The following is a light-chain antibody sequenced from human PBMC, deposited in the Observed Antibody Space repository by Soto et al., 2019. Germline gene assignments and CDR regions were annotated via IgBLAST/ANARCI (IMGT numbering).Light chain of an antibody. Sequence: MVLTQSPETLSVCPGERASMTGTASQRLARYLAWYQQKPGQAPRLLIYDASHRATGIPVRFSGSGSDSHFPLTISSLEPEDFAVYYCQQRSYPITFGQGTRLEI. J-gene: IGKJ5*01. CDR2: DAS. CDR1: QRLARY. CDR3: QQRSYPIT. V-gene: IGKV3-11*01.